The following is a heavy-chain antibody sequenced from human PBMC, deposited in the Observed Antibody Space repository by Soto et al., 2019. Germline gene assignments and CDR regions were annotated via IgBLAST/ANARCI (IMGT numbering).Heavy chain of an antibody. CDR2: INEDGRET. J-gene: IGHJ4*02. D-gene: IGHD4-17*01. Sequence: EVQLVESGGGLVQPGGSLRLTCAVSGFTFKTYWMNWVRQAPGKGPEWVASINEDGRETHYVDSVKGRFTISRDNAKNSVYLQMNSLRVEDTALYYCVKDAVRKFDYRGQGTLVTVSS. CDR3: VKDAVRKFDY. V-gene: IGHV3-7*04. CDR1: GFTFKTYW.